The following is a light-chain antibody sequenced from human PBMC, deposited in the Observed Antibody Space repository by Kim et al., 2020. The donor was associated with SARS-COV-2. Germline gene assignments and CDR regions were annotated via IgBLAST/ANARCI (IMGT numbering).Light chain of an antibody. CDR1: TLRTYF. Sequence: GQTVMITCQGDTLRTYFPSWYQQKPGQAPVLVIYGKNNRPPGIPDRFSGSSSGNTASLTITGAQAEDEADYYCNSRDSTGNHLAVFGGGTQLTVL. CDR3: NSRDSTGNHLAV. J-gene: IGLJ2*01. CDR2: GKN. V-gene: IGLV3-19*01.